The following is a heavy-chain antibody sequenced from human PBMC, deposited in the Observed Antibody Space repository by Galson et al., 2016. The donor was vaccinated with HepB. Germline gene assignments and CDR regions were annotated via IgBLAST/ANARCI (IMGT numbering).Heavy chain of an antibody. J-gene: IGHJ4*02. D-gene: IGHD5-12*01. CDR3: AKGAWRQPLDY. CDR2: ISCDGSKE. Sequence: SLRLSCAASGLTFINYGMHWVRQAPGEGLECVAVISCDGSKEYYADSVKGRFTISRDNSKNTLFLQMNSLRVEDTAVYYCAKGAWRQPLDYWGQGTLVTVSS. V-gene: IGHV3-30*18. CDR1: GLTFINYG.